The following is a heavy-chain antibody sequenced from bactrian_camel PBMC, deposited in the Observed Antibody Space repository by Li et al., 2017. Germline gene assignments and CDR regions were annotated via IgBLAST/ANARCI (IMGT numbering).Heavy chain of an antibody. V-gene: IGHV3S53*01. CDR1: RYVGYPKC. Sequence: HVQLVESGGGSVQAGGSLRLSCAVSRYVGYPKCLGWFRQAPGKEREGVAAIYGGVTTYYADSVKGRFRISQDNAKSTVYLQMNSLKPEDTAMYYCAARGPYCYTKLSVRDFTYWGQGTQVTVS. CDR2: IYGGVTT. CDR3: AARGPYCYTKLSVRDFTY. D-gene: IGHD2*01. J-gene: IGHJ6*01.